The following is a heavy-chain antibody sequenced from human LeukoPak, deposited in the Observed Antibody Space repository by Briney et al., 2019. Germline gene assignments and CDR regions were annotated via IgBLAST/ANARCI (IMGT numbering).Heavy chain of an antibody. V-gene: IGHV3-49*04. Sequence: GGSLRLSCTASGFTFGDYAMSWVRQAPGKGLEWVGFIRSKAYGGTTEYAASVKGRFTISRDDSKSIAYLQMNSLKTEDTAVYYCTRAIVYYDFWSGFVSYYYMDVWGKGTTVTVSS. CDR1: GFTFGDYA. J-gene: IGHJ6*03. D-gene: IGHD3-3*01. CDR3: TRAIVYYDFWSGFVSYYYMDV. CDR2: IRSKAYGGTT.